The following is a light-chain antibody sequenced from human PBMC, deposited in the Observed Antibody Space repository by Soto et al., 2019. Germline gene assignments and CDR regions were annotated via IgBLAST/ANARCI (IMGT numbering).Light chain of an antibody. CDR1: SSDVGGYNY. Sequence: QSALTQPASVSGSPGQSITISCTGTSSDVGGYNYVSWYQQHPGKAPKLMIYEVSNRPSGVSNRFSGSKSGNTASLTISGXXXXXXXXXYCSSYTSSSFYVFGTGTKLTV. V-gene: IGLV2-14*01. CDR3: SSYTSSSFYV. J-gene: IGLJ1*01. CDR2: EVS.